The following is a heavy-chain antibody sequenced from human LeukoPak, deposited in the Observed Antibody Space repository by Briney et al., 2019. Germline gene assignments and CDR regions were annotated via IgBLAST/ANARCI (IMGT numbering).Heavy chain of an antibody. CDR3: ARDGWYFDY. V-gene: IGHV3-7*03. CDR1: GFTFSSYW. Sequence: PGGSLRLSCATSGFTFSSYWMSWVRQAPGKGLEWVANVRQDGSEKYYVDSVKGRFTISRDNAKNSLYLQMNSLRAEDTAVYYCARDGWYFDYWGQGTLVTVSS. D-gene: IGHD3-10*01. CDR2: VRQDGSEK. J-gene: IGHJ4*02.